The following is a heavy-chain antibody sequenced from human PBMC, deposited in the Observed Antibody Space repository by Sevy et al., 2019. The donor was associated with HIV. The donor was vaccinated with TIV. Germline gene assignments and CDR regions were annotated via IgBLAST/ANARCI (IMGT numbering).Heavy chain of an antibody. J-gene: IGHJ4*02. Sequence: SETLSLTCTVYSGSFSDFYWNWIRQSPGKGLEWIGEINHREVTNYNPSLKSRVTISADASNRQFSLKLTSVTAAGTAVYYCVRFDTKIKIFGVPRGAYWGPGTLVTVSS. CDR3: VRFDTKIKIFGVPRGAY. CDR2: INHREVT. D-gene: IGHD3-3*01. CDR1: SGSFSDFY. V-gene: IGHV4-34*01.